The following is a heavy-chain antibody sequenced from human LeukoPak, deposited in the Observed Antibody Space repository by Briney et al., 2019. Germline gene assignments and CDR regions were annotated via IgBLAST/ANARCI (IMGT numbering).Heavy chain of an antibody. V-gene: IGHV4-39*01. CDR2: IYYSGGT. CDR1: GVSISSSTSY. J-gene: IGHJ4*02. D-gene: IGHD1-26*01. CDR3: ARNASDSGTSYFDY. Sequence: SETLSLTCTVSGVSISSSTSYWGWLRQPPGKGLEWIGSIYYSGGTSYNPSLKSRVTISVDTSQKQFSLKLDSVTAADTAVYDCARNASDSGTSYFDYWGQGTLVTVSS.